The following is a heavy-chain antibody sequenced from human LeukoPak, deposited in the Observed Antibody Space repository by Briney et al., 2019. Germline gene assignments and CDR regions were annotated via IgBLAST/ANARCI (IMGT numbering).Heavy chain of an antibody. Sequence: GASVKVSCKASGGTFSSYAISWVRQAPGQGLEWMGGIIPIFGTANYAQKFQGRVTITTDESTSTAYMELSSLRSEDTAVYYCARTPDSGSYSPRYYYYYYMDVWSKGTTVTVSS. J-gene: IGHJ6*03. CDR2: IIPIFGTA. CDR3: ARTPDSGSYSPRYYYYYYMDV. CDR1: GGTFSSYA. D-gene: IGHD1-26*01. V-gene: IGHV1-69*05.